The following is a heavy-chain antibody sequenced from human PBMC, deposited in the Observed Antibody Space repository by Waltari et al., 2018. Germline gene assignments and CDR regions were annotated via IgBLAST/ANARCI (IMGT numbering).Heavy chain of an antibody. V-gene: IGHV4-59*01. J-gene: IGHJ2*01. CDR3: AREAVAVPYFDL. CDR1: GFTFSSYG. CDR2: IYYSGIT. D-gene: IGHD6-19*01. Sequence: VQLVESGGGLVQPGGSLRLSCAASGFTFSSYGMNWVRQAPGKRLEWIGYIYYSGITNYNPSLKSRVTISVDTYKNQFSLKLSSVTAADTAVYDCAREAVAVPYFDLWGRGTLVTVSS.